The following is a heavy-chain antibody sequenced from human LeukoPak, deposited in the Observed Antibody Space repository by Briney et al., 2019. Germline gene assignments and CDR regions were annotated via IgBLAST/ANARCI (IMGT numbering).Heavy chain of an antibody. CDR2: INWNGVNT. V-gene: IGHV3-20*04. D-gene: IGHD3-10*01. J-gene: IGHJ4*02. CDR3: AKVGSGSYLSQLPDY. Sequence: GGSLRLSCAASGFTFDDYGMSWVRQAPGKGLEWVSAINWNGVNTGYADSVKGRFTISRDNAKNSLFLQMNSLRAEDTALYYCAKVGSGSYLSQLPDYWGQGTLVTVSS. CDR1: GFTFDDYG.